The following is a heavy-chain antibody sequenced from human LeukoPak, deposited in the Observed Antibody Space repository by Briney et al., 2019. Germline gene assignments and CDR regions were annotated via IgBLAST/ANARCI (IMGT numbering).Heavy chain of an antibody. D-gene: IGHD2-2*02. Sequence: SETLSLTCAVYGGSFSGYYWSWIRQPPGKGLEWIGEINHSGSTNYNPSLKGRVTISVDTSKNQFSLKLSSVTAADTAVYYCARTNTVWGQGTLVTVSS. V-gene: IGHV4-34*01. CDR1: GGSFSGYY. CDR3: ARTNTV. J-gene: IGHJ4*02. CDR2: INHSGST.